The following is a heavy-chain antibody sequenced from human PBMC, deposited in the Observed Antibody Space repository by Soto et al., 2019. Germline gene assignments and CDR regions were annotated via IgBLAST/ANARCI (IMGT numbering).Heavy chain of an antibody. CDR1: GDSFSGPNW. Sequence: QVQLQESGPGLVKPSGTLTLTCAVSGDSFSGPNWWTWVRQPPGKGLEWIGDILQTGHTDYSPSLRSGLTISIDPSKREFSLNLSTVTATDTAVYYCARSPRRVGGKWYLDYWGQGALVTVSS. CDR3: ARSPRRVGGKWYLDY. J-gene: IGHJ4*02. CDR2: ILQTGHT. V-gene: IGHV4-4*02. D-gene: IGHD2-15*01.